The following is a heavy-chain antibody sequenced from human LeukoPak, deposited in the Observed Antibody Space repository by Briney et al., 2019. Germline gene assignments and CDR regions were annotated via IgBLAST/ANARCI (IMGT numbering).Heavy chain of an antibody. CDR1: GFTFSSYA. V-gene: IGHV3-48*03. CDR2: ISSSGSTR. J-gene: IGHJ3*02. D-gene: IGHD2-21*02. Sequence: QPGGSLRLSCAASGFTFSSYAMSWVRQAPGKGLEWVSYISSSGSTRYYADSVKGRFTISRDNAKNSLYLQMNSLRAEDTAVYYCARTYWVVTGPAFDIWGQGTMVTVSS. CDR3: ARTYWVVTGPAFDI.